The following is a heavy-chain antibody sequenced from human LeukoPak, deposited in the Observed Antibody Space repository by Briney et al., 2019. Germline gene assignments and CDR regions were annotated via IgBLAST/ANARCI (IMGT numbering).Heavy chain of an antibody. Sequence: ASVKVSCKASGGTFSSYAISWVRQAPGQGLEWMGGIIPIFGTANYAQKFQGRVTITTDESTSTAYMELSSMRSEDPAVYYCARAHIVVVPAAMQGGSYYYYYYMDVWGKGTTVTVSS. CDR3: ARAHIVVVPAAMQGGSYYYYYYMDV. CDR2: IIPIFGTA. CDR1: GGTFSSYA. J-gene: IGHJ6*03. D-gene: IGHD2-2*01. V-gene: IGHV1-69*05.